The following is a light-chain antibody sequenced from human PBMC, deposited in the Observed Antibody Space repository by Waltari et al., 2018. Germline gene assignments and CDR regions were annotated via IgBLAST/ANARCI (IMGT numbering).Light chain of an antibody. CDR3: QSFDRGLSEYV. CDR1: SSNIGAGYP. V-gene: IGLV1-40*01. Sequence: QSVLTQPPSLSGAPGQRVTISCSGRSSNIGAGYPVHWSQQFPGTAPKLIIHDAKERPAGVPDRFSGSTSGTSATLAITDRQAEDEASYYCQSFDRGLSEYVFGGGTQVTVL. J-gene: IGLJ2*01. CDR2: DAK.